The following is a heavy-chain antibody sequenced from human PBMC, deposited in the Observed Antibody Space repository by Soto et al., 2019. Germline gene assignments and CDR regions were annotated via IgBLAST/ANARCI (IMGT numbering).Heavy chain of an antibody. CDR2: IYYSGST. J-gene: IGHJ4*02. CDR3: ARAGGPARPGRGYFDY. D-gene: IGHD6-6*01. CDR1: GGSISSYY. Sequence: PSGALSLTCTVSGGSISSYYWSWIRQPPGKGLEWIGYIYYSGSTNYNPSLKSRVTISVDTSKNQFSLKLSSVTAADTAVYYCARAGGPARPGRGYFDYWGQGTLVTVSS. V-gene: IGHV4-59*01.